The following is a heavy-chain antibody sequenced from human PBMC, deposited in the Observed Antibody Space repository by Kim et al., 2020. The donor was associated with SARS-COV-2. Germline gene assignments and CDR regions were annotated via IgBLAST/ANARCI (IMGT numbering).Heavy chain of an antibody. D-gene: IGHD6-13*01. V-gene: IGHV1-8*01. CDR3: ARLYSSSWYWAYGNWFDP. CDR2: MNPNSGNT. J-gene: IGHJ5*02. Sequence: ASVKVSCKASGYTFTSYDINWVRQATGQGLEWMGWMNPNSGNTGYAQKFQGRVTMTRNTSISTAYMELSSLRSEDTAVYYCARLYSSSWYWAYGNWFDPWGQGTLVTVSS. CDR1: GYTFTSYD.